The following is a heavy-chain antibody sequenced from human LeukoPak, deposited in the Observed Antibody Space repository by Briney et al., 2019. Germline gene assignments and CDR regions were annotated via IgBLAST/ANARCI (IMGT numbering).Heavy chain of an antibody. D-gene: IGHD3-9*01. Sequence: ASVKVSCKASGYTFTTYYMHWVRQAPGQGLEWMGIFNPSGDHTSCTQKFQGRVTMTRDMSTTTVYMELSSLRSDDTAVYYCARSPTSYDVLTGYYGLYFDYWGQGTLVTVSS. V-gene: IGHV1-46*01. CDR3: ARSPTSYDVLTGYYGLYFDY. J-gene: IGHJ4*02. CDR1: GYTFTTYY. CDR2: FNPSGDHT.